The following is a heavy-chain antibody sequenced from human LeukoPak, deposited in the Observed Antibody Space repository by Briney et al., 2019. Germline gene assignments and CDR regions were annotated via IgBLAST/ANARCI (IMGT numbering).Heavy chain of an antibody. Sequence: ASVKVSCKASGYTFTSYAMNWVRQAPGQGLEWMGWINPNSGGTNYAQKFQGRVTMTRDTSISTAYMELSRLRSDDTAVYYCARVKSGYGSGSYYPTLVYWGQGTLVTVSS. D-gene: IGHD3-10*01. J-gene: IGHJ4*02. V-gene: IGHV1-2*02. CDR3: ARVKSGYGSGSYYPTLVY. CDR1: GYTFTSYA. CDR2: INPNSGGT.